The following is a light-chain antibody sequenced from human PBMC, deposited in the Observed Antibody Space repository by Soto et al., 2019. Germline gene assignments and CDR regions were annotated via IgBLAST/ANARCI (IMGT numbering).Light chain of an antibody. J-gene: IGKJ3*01. Sequence: DIQLTQSPSFLSASVGDRVTITCRASQGISSYLAWYQQKPWKTPKLLIYAASTLQSGVPSRFSGSGSGTAFTLTTSSLQPEDFATYDCQQRNSYPRFGPGTKVDIK. V-gene: IGKV1-9*01. CDR3: QQRNSYPR. CDR2: AAS. CDR1: QGISSY.